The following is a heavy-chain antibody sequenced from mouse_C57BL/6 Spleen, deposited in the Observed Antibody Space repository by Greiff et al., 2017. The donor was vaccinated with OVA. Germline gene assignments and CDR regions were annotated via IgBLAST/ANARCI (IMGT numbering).Heavy chain of an antibody. Sequence: VQLQQSGPELVKPGASVKISCKASGYTFTDYYMNWVKQSPGKSLEWIGDINPNNGGTSYNQKFKGKATLTVDKSSSTAYMELRSLTSEDSAVYYCASGLGASWFAYWGQGTLVTVSA. V-gene: IGHV1-26*01. J-gene: IGHJ3*01. CDR1: GYTFTDYY. D-gene: IGHD3-3*01. CDR3: ASGLGASWFAY. CDR2: INPNNGGT.